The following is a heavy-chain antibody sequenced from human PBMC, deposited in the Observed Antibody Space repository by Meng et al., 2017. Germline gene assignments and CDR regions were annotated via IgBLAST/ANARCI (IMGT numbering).Heavy chain of an antibody. D-gene: IGHD4-11*01. CDR1: GYTFTSYG. Sequence: QVQLGQAGAEVKKPGASVKASCKASGYTFTSYGISWVRQAPGQGLEWMGWTSAYNGNTNYAQKLQGRVTMTTDTSTSTAYMELRSLRSDDTAVYYCAQTTVTTYSEYFQHWGQGTLVTVSS. CDR3: AQTTVTTYSEYFQH. CDR2: TSAYNGNT. J-gene: IGHJ1*01. V-gene: IGHV1-18*01.